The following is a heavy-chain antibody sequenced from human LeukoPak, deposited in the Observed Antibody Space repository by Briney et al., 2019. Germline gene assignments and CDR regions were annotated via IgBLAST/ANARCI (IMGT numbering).Heavy chain of an antibody. Sequence: GGSLRLSCAASGFTFSRYGIHWVRQAPGKGLERVAVISVDGSNKYYADFVKGRFTISRDNAKNSLYLQMNSLRAEDTAVYYCAKRALDYVWGSYRDLHFDYWGQGTLVTVSS. J-gene: IGHJ4*02. CDR1: GFTFSRYG. CDR3: AKRALDYVWGSYRDLHFDY. CDR2: ISVDGSNK. V-gene: IGHV3-30*18. D-gene: IGHD3-16*02.